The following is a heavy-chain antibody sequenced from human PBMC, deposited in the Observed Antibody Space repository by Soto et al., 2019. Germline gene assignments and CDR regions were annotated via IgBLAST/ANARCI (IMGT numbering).Heavy chain of an antibody. CDR2: IKSKTDGGTT. D-gene: IGHD5-18*01. Sequence: PGGSLRLSCAASGFTFSNAWMSWGRQAPGKGLEWVGRIKSKTDGGTTDYAAPVKGRFTISRDDSKNTRYLKMNSLKTEDTAVYYCTTDWTWRQLWGYYYYYGMDVWGQGTTVTVSS. V-gene: IGHV3-15*01. J-gene: IGHJ6*02. CDR1: GFTFSNAW. CDR3: TTDWTWRQLWGYYYYYGMDV.